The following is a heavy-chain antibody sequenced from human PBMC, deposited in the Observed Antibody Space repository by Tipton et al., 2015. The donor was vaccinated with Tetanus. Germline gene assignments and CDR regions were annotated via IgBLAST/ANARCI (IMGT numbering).Heavy chain of an antibody. V-gene: IGHV3-30-3*02. CDR3: AKSVGSTGLYGMDV. Sequence: LSLTCAVSGFSFSDHAMHWVRQAPGKGLEWVAIISSDGSKKYYADSVKGRFTISGDNSKDTVYLQMNSLRADDTAVYYCAKSVGSTGLYGMDVWGQGTTVTVSS. J-gene: IGHJ6*02. CDR2: ISSDGSKK. D-gene: IGHD1-26*01. CDR1: GFSFSDHA.